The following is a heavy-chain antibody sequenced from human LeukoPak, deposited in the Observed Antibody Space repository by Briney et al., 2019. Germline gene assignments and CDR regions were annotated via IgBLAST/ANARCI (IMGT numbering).Heavy chain of an antibody. V-gene: IGHV3-48*04. D-gene: IGHD3-3*01. CDR1: RFYFSTYD. CDR2: IDSSASTT. Sequence: GGSLRLSCTASRFYFSTYDMNWVRQVPGKGLEWVSYIDSSASTTYYAGSVQGRFTISRDNAKISLYLQMRSLRVEDTAVYYCARVERWFDPWGQGTLVTVSS. J-gene: IGHJ5*02. CDR3: ARVERWFDP.